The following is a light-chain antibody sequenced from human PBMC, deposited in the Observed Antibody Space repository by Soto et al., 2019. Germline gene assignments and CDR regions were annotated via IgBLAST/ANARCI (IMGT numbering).Light chain of an antibody. CDR3: SSYTSSSTLL. V-gene: IGLV2-14*01. J-gene: IGLJ2*01. Sequence: QSALTQPASVSGSPGQSITISCTGTSSDVGGYNYVSWYQQHPGKAPKLMIYAVSNRPSGVSNRFCGSKSGNTASLTISGLQAEDEADYYCSSYTSSSTLLFGGGTKLTVL. CDR1: SSDVGGYNY. CDR2: AVS.